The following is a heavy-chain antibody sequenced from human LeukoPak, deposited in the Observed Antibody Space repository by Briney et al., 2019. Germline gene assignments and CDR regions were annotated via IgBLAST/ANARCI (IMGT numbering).Heavy chain of an antibody. J-gene: IGHJ4*02. Sequence: ASVKVSCKASGYTFTGYYMHWVRQAPGQGLEWMGWINPNSGGTNYAQKFQGRVTMTRDMSTSTVYMELSSLRSEDTAVYYCAREGIAAAGSLFDYWGQGTLVTVSS. CDR1: GYTFTGYY. CDR3: AREGIAAAGSLFDY. D-gene: IGHD6-13*01. V-gene: IGHV1-2*02. CDR2: INPNSGGT.